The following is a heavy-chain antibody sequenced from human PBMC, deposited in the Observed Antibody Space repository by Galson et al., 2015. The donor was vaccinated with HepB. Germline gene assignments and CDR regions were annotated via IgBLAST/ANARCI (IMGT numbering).Heavy chain of an antibody. CDR3: VKDRSYWTGHCGY. CDR2: VSYDGNSK. Sequence: SLRLSCAASGFSFNNCGMHWVRQAPGKGLEWVAIVSYDGNSKYYADAVKGRFTISRDNSKNTLYLQLNSLGADDAAVYYCVKDRSYWTGHCGYWGQGTLVTGSS. V-gene: IGHV3-30*18. J-gene: IGHJ4*02. CDR1: GFSFNNCG. D-gene: IGHD3/OR15-3a*01.